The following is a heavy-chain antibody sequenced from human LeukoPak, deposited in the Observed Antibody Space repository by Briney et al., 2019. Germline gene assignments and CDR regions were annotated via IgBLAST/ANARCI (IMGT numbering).Heavy chain of an antibody. V-gene: IGHV1-18*01. CDR2: ISAYNGNT. CDR1: GYTFTSYG. J-gene: IGHJ5*02. Sequence: ASVKVSCKASGYTFTSYGISWVRQAPGQGLEWMGWISAYNGNTNYAQKLQGRVTMTTDTSTSTAYMELRSLRSDDTAVYYCARDPALGYTSGSYNWFDPWGQGTLVTVSS. D-gene: IGHD6-19*01. CDR3: ARDPALGYTSGSYNWFDP.